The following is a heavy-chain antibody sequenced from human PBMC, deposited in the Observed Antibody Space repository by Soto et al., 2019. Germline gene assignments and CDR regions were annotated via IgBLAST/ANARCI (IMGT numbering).Heavy chain of an antibody. Sequence: SETLSLTCTVSGGSISSSNYSWGWIRQPPGKGLEWIGSIYYSGSTYYNPSLKSRVTISVDTSKNQFSLKLSSVTAADTAVYYCATQEVGGSYVYTFDPWGQGTLVTVSS. V-gene: IGHV4-39*01. CDR1: GGSISSSNYS. CDR3: ATQEVGGSYVYTFDP. J-gene: IGHJ5*02. D-gene: IGHD1-26*01. CDR2: IYYSGST.